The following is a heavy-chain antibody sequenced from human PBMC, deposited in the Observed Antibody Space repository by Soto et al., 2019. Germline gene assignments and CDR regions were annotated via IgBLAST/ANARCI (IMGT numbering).Heavy chain of an antibody. CDR1: GYTFTSYG. CDR2: ISAYNGNT. V-gene: IGHV1-18*01. J-gene: IGHJ5*02. D-gene: IGHD3-10*01. CDR3: ARAGVYYYGSGSYYNFWFDP. Sequence: QVQLVQSGAEVKKPGASVKVSCKASGYTFTSYGISWVRQAPGQGLEWMGWISAYNGNTNYAKKLQGRVTMTTDTSTSTAYMELRSLRSDDTAVYYCARAGVYYYGSGSYYNFWFDPWGQGTLVTVSS.